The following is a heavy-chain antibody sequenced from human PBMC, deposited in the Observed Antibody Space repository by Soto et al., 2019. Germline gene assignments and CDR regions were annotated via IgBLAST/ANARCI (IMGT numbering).Heavy chain of an antibody. CDR3: AKEVWSGPMDV. Sequence: SETLSLTCTVSGGSISSISNHYCSWIRQPPGKGLEWIEYISYSGYTSYNPSLKSRVIISVDTSKNTQYLQMSSLRAEDTAVYYCAKEVWSGPMDVWGQGTTVTVSS. J-gene: IGHJ6*02. D-gene: IGHD3-3*01. V-gene: IGHV4-61*01. CDR1: GGSISSISNHY. CDR2: ISYSGYT.